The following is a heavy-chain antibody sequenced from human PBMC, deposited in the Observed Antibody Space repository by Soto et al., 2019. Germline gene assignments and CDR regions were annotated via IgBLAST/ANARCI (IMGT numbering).Heavy chain of an antibody. CDR2: ISSSGSTI. CDR3: ARDLGAFITMIASPARGYYFDY. J-gene: IGHJ4*02. CDR1: GFTFSDYY. Sequence: QVQLVESGGGLVKPGGSLRLSCAASGFTFSDYYMSWIRQAPGKGLEWVSYISSSGSTIYYADSVKGRFTISRDNAKNSLYLQMNSLRAEDTAVYYCARDLGAFITMIASPARGYYFDYWGQGTLVTVSS. V-gene: IGHV3-11*01. D-gene: IGHD3-22*01.